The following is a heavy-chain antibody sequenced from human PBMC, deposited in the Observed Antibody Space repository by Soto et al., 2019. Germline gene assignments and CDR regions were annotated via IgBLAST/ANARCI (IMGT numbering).Heavy chain of an antibody. D-gene: IGHD3-22*01. CDR3: ARQIYDSDTGPNFEYYFDS. V-gene: IGHV5-10-1*01. CDR2: IDPSDSQT. J-gene: IGHJ4*02. Sequence: GESLKISCKGSGYSFAGYWITWVRQKPGKGLEWMGRIDPSDSQTYYSPSFRGHVTISVTKSITTVFLQWSSLRASDTAMYYCARQIYDSDTGPNFEYYFDSWGQGTPVTVSS. CDR1: GYSFAGYW.